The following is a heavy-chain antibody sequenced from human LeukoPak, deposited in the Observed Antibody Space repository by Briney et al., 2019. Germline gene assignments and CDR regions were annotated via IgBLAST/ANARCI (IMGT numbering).Heavy chain of an antibody. CDR1: GYSISSGYY. CDR3: ARGSYYDFWSGYPHLGYYFDY. V-gene: IGHV4-38-2*02. CDR2: IYHSGST. Sequence: SETLSLTCTVSGYSISSGYYWGWIRQPPGKGLEWIGSIYHSGSTYYNPSLKSRVTISVDTSKNQFSLKLSSVTAADTAVYYCARGSYYDFWSGYPHLGYYFDYWGQGTLVTVSS. J-gene: IGHJ4*02. D-gene: IGHD3-3*01.